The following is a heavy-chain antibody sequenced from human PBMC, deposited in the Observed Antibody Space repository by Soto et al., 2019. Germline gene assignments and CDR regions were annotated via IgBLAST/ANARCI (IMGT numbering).Heavy chain of an antibody. V-gene: IGHV4-59*01. CDR1: GGSIGSFG. CDR3: ARDLPLSYSRNTYFQYALGV. D-gene: IGHD4-4*01. J-gene: IGHJ6*02. CDR2: SYYNGSS. Sequence: SQTLSVSSTVSGGSIGSFGCRWILQPKRKALGWVGFSYYNGSSTYNPSLTLRVTISVDTSKNQFSLKLSSVTAADPAVYYCARDLPLSYSRNTYFQYALGVRGQGIT.